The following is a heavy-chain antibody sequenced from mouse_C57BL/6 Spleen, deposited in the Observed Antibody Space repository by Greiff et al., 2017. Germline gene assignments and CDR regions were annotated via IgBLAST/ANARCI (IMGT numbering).Heavy chain of an antibody. CDR2: ISSGSSTI. CDR1: GFTFSDYG. Sequence: EVQLVESGGGLVKPGGSLKLSCAASGFTFSDYGMHWVRQAPEKGLEWVAYISSGSSTIYYADTVKGRFTISRDNAKNTLFLQMTSLSSETTAMYYCARRGNCEAMDYWGQGTSVTVSA. V-gene: IGHV5-17*01. CDR3: ARRGNCEAMDY. D-gene: IGHD2-1*01. J-gene: IGHJ4*01.